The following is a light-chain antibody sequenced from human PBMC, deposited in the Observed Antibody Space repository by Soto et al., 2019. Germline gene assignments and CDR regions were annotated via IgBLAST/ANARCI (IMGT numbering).Light chain of an antibody. CDR2: DVN. CDR1: SSDVGSYDY. J-gene: IGLJ1*01. CDR3: CAYSTSGTHV. Sequence: QSALTQPASGSGSPGQSITFSCTGTSSDVGSYDYVSWHQQHPGKAPKLIIYDVNNRPSGVPSRFSGSKSGNTASLIISGLQTEDAADYYCCAYSTSGTHVFGTGTKLTVL. V-gene: IGLV2-14*03.